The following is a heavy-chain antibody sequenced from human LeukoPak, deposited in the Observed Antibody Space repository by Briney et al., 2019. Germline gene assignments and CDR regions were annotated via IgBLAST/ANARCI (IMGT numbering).Heavy chain of an antibody. J-gene: IGHJ6*02. CDR1: GFNFASYW. CDR3: ARDGTPNWELFYYYGLDV. V-gene: IGHV3-74*01. D-gene: IGHD1-26*01. Sequence: GGSLRLSCAASGFNFASYWMHWVRQTPGKGLVWVSRINSGGSGTGYADSVEGRFTISRDNAKNTLYLQMNSLRAEDTAVYYCARDGTPNWELFYYYGLDVWGQGTTVTVSS. CDR2: INSGGSGT.